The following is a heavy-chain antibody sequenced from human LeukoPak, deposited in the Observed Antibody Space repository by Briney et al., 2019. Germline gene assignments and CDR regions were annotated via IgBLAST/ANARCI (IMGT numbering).Heavy chain of an antibody. CDR1: GFTFSSYA. CDR2: ISGSGGST. Sequence: GGSLRLSCAASGFTFSSYAMSWVRQAPGKGLEWVSAISGSGGSTYYADSVKGRFTISRDNSKNTLYLQMNSLRAEDTGVYYCAKDYYGSGRLFDYWGQGTLVTVSS. CDR3: AKDYYGSGRLFDY. J-gene: IGHJ4*02. D-gene: IGHD3-10*01. V-gene: IGHV3-23*01.